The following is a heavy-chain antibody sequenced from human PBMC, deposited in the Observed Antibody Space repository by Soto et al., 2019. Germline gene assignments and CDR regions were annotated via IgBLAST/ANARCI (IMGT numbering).Heavy chain of an antibody. Sequence: VKVSCKASGYTFTSYAMHWVRQAPGQRLEWMGWINAGNGNTKYSQKFQGRVTITRDTSASTAYMELSSLRSEDTAVYYCARDLSRNWNYFPENLFDPWGKGTLVTVYS. V-gene: IGHV1-3*01. D-gene: IGHD1-7*01. CDR3: ARDLSRNWNYFPENLFDP. CDR1: GYTFTSYA. J-gene: IGHJ5*02. CDR2: INAGNGNT.